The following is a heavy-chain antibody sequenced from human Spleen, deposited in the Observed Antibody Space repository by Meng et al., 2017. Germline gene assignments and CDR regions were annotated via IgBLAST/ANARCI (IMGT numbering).Heavy chain of an antibody. CDR2: IKQDGSET. V-gene: IGHV3-7*01. Sequence: GESLKISCAASGFTLSRFWMSWVRQAPGKGLEWVANIKQDGSETYYADSVKGRFTISKDNAKNSLFLQMDSLREEDTALYYCVEATTPRAMGGTLGDYWGQGTLVTVSS. D-gene: IGHD1-26*01. CDR1: GFTLSRFW. J-gene: IGHJ4*02. CDR3: VEATTPRAMGGTLGDY.